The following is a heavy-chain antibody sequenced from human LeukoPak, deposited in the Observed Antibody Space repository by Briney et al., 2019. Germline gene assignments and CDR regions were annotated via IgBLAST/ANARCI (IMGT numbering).Heavy chain of an antibody. V-gene: IGHV3-23*01. J-gene: IGHJ4*02. CDR2: ISGSCYST. CDR3: AKVLGMYGSSGYAWYFDY. CDR1: GFTFSSYA. D-gene: IGHD6-25*01. Sequence: GGSLRLSCTASGFTFSSYAMSWVRQAPGKGLEWVSIISGSCYSTYYADSVKGRFTISRDNSKNTLYLQMNSLRAEDTAVYYCAKVLGMYGSSGYAWYFDYWGQGTLVTVSS.